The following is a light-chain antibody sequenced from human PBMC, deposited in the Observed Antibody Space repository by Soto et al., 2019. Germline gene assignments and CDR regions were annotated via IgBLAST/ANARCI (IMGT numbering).Light chain of an antibody. Sequence: DIVMTQSPDSLAVSLGERATINCKSSQSVLYSSNNKNYLAWYQQKPGQPPKLLISWASTRESGVPDRFSGSGSGTDFNLTISSLQAEDVAVYYCQQYYSTPPVTFGGGTKVEIK. V-gene: IGKV4-1*01. CDR1: QSVLYSSNNKNY. J-gene: IGKJ4*01. CDR2: WAS. CDR3: QQYYSTPPVT.